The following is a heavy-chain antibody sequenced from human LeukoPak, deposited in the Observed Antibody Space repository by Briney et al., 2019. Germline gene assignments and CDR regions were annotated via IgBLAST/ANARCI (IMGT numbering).Heavy chain of an antibody. V-gene: IGHV3-23*01. CDR2: ISGSGSST. CDR3: AKMVHTEQWLVPFDY. J-gene: IGHJ4*02. CDR1: GFTFSNFA. Sequence: SGGSLRLSCAASGFTFSNFAMNWVRQAPGKGLEWVSTISGSGSSTYYADSVKGRFTISRDNSKNTLYLQMNSLRAEDTAVYYCAKMVHTEQWLVPFDYWGQGTLVTVSS. D-gene: IGHD6-19*01.